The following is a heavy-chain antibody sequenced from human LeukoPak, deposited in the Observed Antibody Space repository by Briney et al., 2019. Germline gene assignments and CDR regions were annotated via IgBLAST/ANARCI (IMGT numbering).Heavy chain of an antibody. CDR2: IYYSGST. D-gene: IGHD1-1*01. Sequence: SETLSLTCTVSGGSISSSSYYWGWSRQPPGKGLEWIGSIYYSGSTYYNPSLKSRVTISVDTSKNQFSLKLSSVTAADTAVYYCARPLTTYNWFDPWGQGTLVTVSS. CDR1: GGSISSSSYY. V-gene: IGHV4-39*01. J-gene: IGHJ5*02. CDR3: ARPLTTYNWFDP.